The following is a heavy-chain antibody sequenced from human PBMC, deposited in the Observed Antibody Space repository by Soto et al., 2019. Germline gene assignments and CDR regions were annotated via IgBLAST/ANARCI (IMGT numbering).Heavy chain of an antibody. V-gene: IGHV4-31*02. CDR3: ASIYDSSGYYYANNWFDP. CDR2: IYYSGGT. CDR1: GASIGSGDYY. D-gene: IGHD3-22*01. J-gene: IGHJ5*02. Sequence: SETLSLTCTVSGASIGSGDYYWSWIRQHPGKGLEWIGYIYYSGGTYYNPSLKSRVTISVDTSKNQFSLELSSVTAADTAVYYRASIYDSSGYYYANNWFDPWGQGTLVTVSS.